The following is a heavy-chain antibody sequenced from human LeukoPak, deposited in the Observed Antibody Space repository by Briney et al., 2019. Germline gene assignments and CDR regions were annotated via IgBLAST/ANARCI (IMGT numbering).Heavy chain of an antibody. CDR2: IYHSGST. CDR1: GCSISSSGYY. D-gene: IGHD3-10*01. J-gene: IGHJ3*02. Sequence: SETLSLTCTVSGCSISSSGYYWGWIRQPPGKGLEWIVYIYHSGSTHYNPSLNSRVTISVDRSKNLLSVKLSSVTAADTAVYYCVRDNRGGDYHSGTYSAFDIWGQGTMVTVS. V-gene: IGHV4-30-2*01. CDR3: VRDNRGGDYHSGTYSAFDI.